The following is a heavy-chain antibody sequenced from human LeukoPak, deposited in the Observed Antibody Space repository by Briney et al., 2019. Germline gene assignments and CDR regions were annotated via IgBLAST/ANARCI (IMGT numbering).Heavy chain of an antibody. Sequence: SETLSLTCTVSGGSISSYYWSWIRQPPGKGLEWIGEINHSGSTNYNPSLKSRVTISVDTSKNQFSLKLSSVTAADTAVYYCARAPRYYYGSGYFLWWGQGTLVTVSS. J-gene: IGHJ4*02. V-gene: IGHV4-34*01. D-gene: IGHD3-10*01. CDR3: ARAPRYYYGSGYFLW. CDR1: GGSISSYY. CDR2: INHSGST.